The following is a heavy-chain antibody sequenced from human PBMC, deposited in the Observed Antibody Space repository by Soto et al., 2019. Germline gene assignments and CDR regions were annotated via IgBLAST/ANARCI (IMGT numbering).Heavy chain of an antibody. D-gene: IGHD3-22*01. V-gene: IGHV3-7*04. CDR2: IKQDGSEK. J-gene: IGHJ6*02. CDR1: GFTFSSYW. CDR3: ARFYYDSSGYLPSPYYYYYGMDV. Sequence: AGGSLRLSCAASGFTFSSYWMSWVRQAPGKGLEWVANIKQDGSEKYYVDSVKGRFIISRDNAKNSLYLQMNSLRAEDTAVYYCARFYYDSSGYLPSPYYYYYGMDVWGQGTTVTVSS.